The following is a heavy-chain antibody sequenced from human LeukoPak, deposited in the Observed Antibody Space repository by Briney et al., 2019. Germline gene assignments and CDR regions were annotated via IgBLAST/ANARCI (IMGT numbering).Heavy chain of an antibody. CDR3: ARSGGLQKFDY. V-gene: IGHV3-30-3*01. CDR2: ISYDGNTI. CDR1: EVTFRNYA. D-gene: IGHD4-11*01. J-gene: IGHJ4*02. Sequence: GGSLRLSCAASEVTFRNYAVHWVRQAPGKGLQWVAVISYDGNTIHYADSVKGRFIISRDTSKNTLYLHMNSLRAEDTAVYYCARSGGLQKFDYWGQGTLVTVSS.